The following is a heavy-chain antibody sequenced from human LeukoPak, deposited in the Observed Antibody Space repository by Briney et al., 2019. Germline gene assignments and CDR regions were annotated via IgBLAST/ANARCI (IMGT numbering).Heavy chain of an antibody. J-gene: IGHJ2*01. CDR3: ARGVGQWLVRRYFDL. D-gene: IGHD6-19*01. V-gene: IGHV4-34*01. CDR2: INHSGST. Sequence: PSETLSLTCAVYGGSFSGYYWSWIRQPPGKGLEWIGEINHSGSTNYNPSLKSRVTISVDTSKNQFSLKLSSVTAADTAVYYCARGVGQWLVRRYFDLWGRGTLVTVSS. CDR1: GGSFSGYY.